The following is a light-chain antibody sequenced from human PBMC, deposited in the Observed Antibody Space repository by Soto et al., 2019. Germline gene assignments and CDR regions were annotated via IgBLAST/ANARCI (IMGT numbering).Light chain of an antibody. CDR3: SSYTSSSLYV. CDR2: DVS. CDR1: SSDFGGYNY. V-gene: IGLV2-14*01. J-gene: IGLJ1*01. Sequence: QSALTQPASVSGSPGQSITISCTGTSSDFGGYNYVSWYQQHPGKAPKLMIYDVSNRPSGVSNRFSGSKSGNTASLTISGLQAEDEADYYCSSYTSSSLYVFGTGTKLTVL.